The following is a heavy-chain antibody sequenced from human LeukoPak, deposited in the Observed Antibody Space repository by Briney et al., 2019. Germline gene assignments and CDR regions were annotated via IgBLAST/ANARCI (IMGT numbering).Heavy chain of an antibody. CDR3: ANWAGYDSSGYYFTGPFDY. D-gene: IGHD3-22*01. Sequence: PGGSLRLSCVVSGFTFSSHSMHWVRQAPGKGLEWVSSISGSSSYTFYADSVKGRFTVSRDNAKNSLYLQMNSLGVEDTAVYYCANWAGYDSSGYYFTGPFDYWGQGTLVTVSS. V-gene: IGHV3-21*01. CDR2: ISGSSSYT. CDR1: GFTFSSHS. J-gene: IGHJ4*02.